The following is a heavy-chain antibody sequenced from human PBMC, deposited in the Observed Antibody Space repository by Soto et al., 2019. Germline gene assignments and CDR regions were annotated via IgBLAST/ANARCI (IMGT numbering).Heavy chain of an antibody. V-gene: IGHV1-69*06. CDR1: GGTFSSYA. CDR3: ATGGTIFGVVAPEYGMDV. Sequence: QVQLVQSGAEVKKPGSSVKVSCKASGGTFSSYAISWVRQAPGQGLEWMGGIIPIFGTANYAQKFQGRVTIPADKPTSTAYMELSSLGSEDTAVYSWATGGTIFGVVAPEYGMDVWGQGTTVTVSS. D-gene: IGHD3-3*01. CDR2: IIPIFGTA. J-gene: IGHJ6*02.